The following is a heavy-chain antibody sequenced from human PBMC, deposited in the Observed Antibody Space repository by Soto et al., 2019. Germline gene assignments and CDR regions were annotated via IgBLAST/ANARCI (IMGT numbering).Heavy chain of an antibody. Sequence: GGSLRLSCAVSGFTFSTYSMNWVRQAPGMGLEWVSSISRSSSYIYYADSVKGRFTISRDDAKNSLYLQMNSLRAEDTAVYHCARDPGPTGNHYYATYYFDYWGQGTLVTVS. D-gene: IGHD1-1*01. J-gene: IGHJ4*02. CDR2: ISRSSSYI. CDR1: GFTFSTYS. CDR3: ARDPGPTGNHYYATYYFDY. V-gene: IGHV3-21*01.